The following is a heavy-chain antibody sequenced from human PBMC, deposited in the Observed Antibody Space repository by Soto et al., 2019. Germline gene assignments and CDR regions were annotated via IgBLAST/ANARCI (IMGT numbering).Heavy chain of an antibody. Sequence: SETLSLTCTVSGGSISSYYWSWIRQPPGKGLEWIWYIYYSGSTNYNPSLKSRVTISVDTSKNQFSLKLSTVTAADTAVYYCARVSEMGTVTTGYYYYMDVWGKGTTVTVSS. CDR1: GGSISSYY. D-gene: IGHD4-17*01. J-gene: IGHJ6*03. V-gene: IGHV4-59*01. CDR3: ARVSEMGTVTTGYYYYMDV. CDR2: IYYSGST.